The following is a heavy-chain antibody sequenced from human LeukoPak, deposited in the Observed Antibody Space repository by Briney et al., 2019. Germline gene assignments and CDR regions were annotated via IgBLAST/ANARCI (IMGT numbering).Heavy chain of an antibody. CDR2: ISAYNGNT. Sequence: GASVKVSCKASGYTFTSYGISWVRQAPREGREWMGWISAYNGNTNYAQKLQGRVTMTTDTSTSTAYMELRSLRSDDTAVYYCARSDDFWSGSDAFDIWGQGTMVTVSS. J-gene: IGHJ3*02. V-gene: IGHV1-18*01. CDR1: GYTFTSYG. D-gene: IGHD3-3*01. CDR3: ARSDDFWSGSDAFDI.